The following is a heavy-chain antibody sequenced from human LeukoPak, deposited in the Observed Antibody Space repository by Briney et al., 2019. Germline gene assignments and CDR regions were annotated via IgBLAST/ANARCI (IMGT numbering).Heavy chain of an antibody. J-gene: IGHJ4*02. D-gene: IGHD3-3*01. CDR3: ARDGGYDFWSGYYIPDY. Sequence: SETLSLTCTVSGGSISSYYWSWIRQPAGKGLEWIGRIYTSGSTNYNPSLKSRVTMSVDTSKNQFSLKLSSVTAADTAVYYCARDGGYDFWSGYYIPDYWGQGTLVTVSS. CDR2: IYTSGST. CDR1: GGSISSYY. V-gene: IGHV4-4*07.